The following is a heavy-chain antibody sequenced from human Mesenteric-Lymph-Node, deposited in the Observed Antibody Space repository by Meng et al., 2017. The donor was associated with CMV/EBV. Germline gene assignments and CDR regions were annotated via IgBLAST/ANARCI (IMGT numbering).Heavy chain of an antibody. V-gene: IGHV3-74*01. Sequence: CAATGVTFSNVWMHWVRQAPGTGLVWVSRINRHGSITSYVDSVKGRFTISRDNAKNTLYLQMNSLRAEDTAVYYCARRKDGYNSHDYWGQGTLVTVSS. J-gene: IGHJ4*02. CDR1: GVTFSNVW. D-gene: IGHD5-24*01. CDR2: INRHGSIT. CDR3: ARRKDGYNSHDY.